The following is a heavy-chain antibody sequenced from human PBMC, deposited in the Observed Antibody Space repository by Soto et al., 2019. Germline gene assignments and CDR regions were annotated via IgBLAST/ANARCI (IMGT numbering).Heavy chain of an antibody. CDR1: ADTVTGYT. CDR3: ARSRGSYYTTFYS. Sequence: QVQLVQSGAEVKKPGSSVKGACKASADTVTGYTVAWVRQAPGQGLGWVGRVIPILGASNFAQKFQGRVTISADKSAATAYMVLTGLTSEDTAVYYCARSRGSYYTTFYSWGQGTLVTVSS. D-gene: IGHD3-10*01. J-gene: IGHJ4*02. CDR2: VIPILGAS. V-gene: IGHV1-69*08.